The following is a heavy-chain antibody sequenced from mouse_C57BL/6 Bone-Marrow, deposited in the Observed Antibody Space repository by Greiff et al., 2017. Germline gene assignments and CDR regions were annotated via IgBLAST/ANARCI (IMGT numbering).Heavy chain of an antibody. Sequence: EVQLQQSGPELVKPGDSVKISCKASGYSFTGYFMNWVMQSHGKSLEWIGRINPYNGDTFYNQKFKGKATLTVDKSSRTAHMELRSLTSEDSAVYYCSRSTMITAYYCDYWGQGTTLTVSS. CDR3: SRSTMITAYYCDY. CDR2: INPYNGDT. CDR1: GYSFTGYF. J-gene: IGHJ2*01. V-gene: IGHV1-20*01. D-gene: IGHD2-4*01.